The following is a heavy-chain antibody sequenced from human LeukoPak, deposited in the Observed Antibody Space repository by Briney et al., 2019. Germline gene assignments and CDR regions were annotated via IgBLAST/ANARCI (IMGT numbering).Heavy chain of an antibody. CDR1: GFTFSSYE. D-gene: IGHD1-14*01. V-gene: IGHV3-48*03. CDR2: ISSSGSTI. CDR3: ARGPPGRVKEFWFDP. Sequence: GGSLRLSCAASGFTFSSYEMNWVRQPPGKGLEWVSYISSSGSTIYYADSVKGRFTIYRDNAKNSLYLQMNSLRAEDTAVYYCARGPPGRVKEFWFDPWGQGTLVTVSS. J-gene: IGHJ5*02.